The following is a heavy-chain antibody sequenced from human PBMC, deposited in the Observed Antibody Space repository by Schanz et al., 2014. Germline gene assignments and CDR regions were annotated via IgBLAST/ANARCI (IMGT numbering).Heavy chain of an antibody. CDR3: ASGVHVSSLQKGLQF. CDR1: GFDFNSYS. D-gene: IGHD3-10*01. Sequence: EVQLVESGGGLVQPGGSLRLSCEASGFDFNSYSMNWVRQVPGKGLEWLSYIATSSSTRHYADSVKGRVTISRDNAKNSVSLQMRRLRVEYTAVYYCASGVHVSSLQKGLQFWGRGTLVIVSS. CDR2: IATSSSTR. J-gene: IGHJ1*01. V-gene: IGHV3-48*01.